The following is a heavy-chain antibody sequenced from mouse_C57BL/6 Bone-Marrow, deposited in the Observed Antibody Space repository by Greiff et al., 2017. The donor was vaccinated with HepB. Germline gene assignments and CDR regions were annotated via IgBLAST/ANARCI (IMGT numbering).Heavy chain of an antibody. J-gene: IGHJ2*01. CDR3: ARLNLYVGDY. CDR1: GFTFSSYT. Sequence: EVQGVESGGGLVKPGGSLKLSCAASGFTFSSYTMSWVRQTPEKRLEWVATISGGGGNTYYPDSVKGRVTISGDNAKNTLYLQMSSLRSEDTAVYYCARLNLYVGDYWGQGTTLTVSS. D-gene: IGHD1-3*01. CDR2: ISGGGGNT. V-gene: IGHV5-9*04.